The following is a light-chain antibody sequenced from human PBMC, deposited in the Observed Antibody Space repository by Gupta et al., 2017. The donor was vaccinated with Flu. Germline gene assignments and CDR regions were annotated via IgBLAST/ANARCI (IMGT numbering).Light chain of an antibody. J-gene: IGLJ2*01. V-gene: IGLV1-51*01. Sequence: KVTISCSGSSSNIGNNYVSWYQQLPGTAPKLLIFDDNKRPSGIPDRFSGSKSGTSATLGITGLQTGDEADYYCGTWDSSLSAVLSGGGTKLTVL. CDR2: DDN. CDR1: SSNIGNNY. CDR3: GTWDSSLSAVL.